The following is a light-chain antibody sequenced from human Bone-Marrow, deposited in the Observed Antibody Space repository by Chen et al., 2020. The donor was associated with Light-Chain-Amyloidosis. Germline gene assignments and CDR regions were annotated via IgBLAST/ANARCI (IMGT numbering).Light chain of an antibody. CDR1: SGSIATNY. CDR2: EDD. Sequence: NFMLTQPHSVSESPGKTVIISCTRSSGSIATNYVQWYQQRPGSSPTTAIYEDDQIPSGVPDRFSGSIDRATNAASLTISGLKAEDEADYYRPTYQGGSQGVFGGGTKLTVL. CDR3: PTYQGGSQGV. V-gene: IGLV6-57*01. J-gene: IGLJ3*02.